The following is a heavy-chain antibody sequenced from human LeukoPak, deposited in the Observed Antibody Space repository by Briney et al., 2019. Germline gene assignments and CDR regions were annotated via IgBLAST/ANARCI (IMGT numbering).Heavy chain of an antibody. CDR3: AGHSPAATYYYYYGMDV. Sequence: PSETLSLTCTVSGGSISSSSYYWGWIRQPPGKGLEWIGSIYYSGSTYYNPSLKSRVTISVDTSKNQFSLKLSSVTAADTAVYYCAGHSPAATYYYYYGMDVWGQGTTVTVSS. V-gene: IGHV4-39*01. D-gene: IGHD2-2*01. CDR1: GGSISSSSYY. CDR2: IYYSGST. J-gene: IGHJ6*02.